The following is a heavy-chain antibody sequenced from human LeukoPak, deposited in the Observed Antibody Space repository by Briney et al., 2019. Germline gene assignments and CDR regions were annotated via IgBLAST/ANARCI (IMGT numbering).Heavy chain of an antibody. D-gene: IGHD3-10*01. J-gene: IGHJ6*03. V-gene: IGHV3-48*01. CDR2: IGSTSSTI. CDR3: ARDNSGSGSYYGTYYYYYMDV. CDR1: GFTFSSYT. Sequence: GGSLRLSCAASGFTFSSYTMNWVRQAPGKGLEWVSYIGSTSSTIYYADPVKGRFTISRDNAKNSLYLQMKSLRAEDTAVYYCARDNSGSGSYYGTYYYYYMDVWGKGTTVTISS.